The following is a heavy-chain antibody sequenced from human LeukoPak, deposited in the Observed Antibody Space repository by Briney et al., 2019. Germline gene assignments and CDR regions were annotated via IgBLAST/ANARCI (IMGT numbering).Heavy chain of an antibody. CDR3: ARDHYYGSGSSYFDY. J-gene: IGHJ4*02. Sequence: SETLSLTCTVSGNSISSYYWSWIRQPPGKGLEWIGYIYYSGSTNYNPSLKSRVTISVDTSKNQFSLKLSSVTAADTAVYYYARDHYYGSGSSYFDYWGQGTLVTVSS. D-gene: IGHD3-10*01. CDR1: GNSISSYY. CDR2: IYYSGST. V-gene: IGHV4-59*01.